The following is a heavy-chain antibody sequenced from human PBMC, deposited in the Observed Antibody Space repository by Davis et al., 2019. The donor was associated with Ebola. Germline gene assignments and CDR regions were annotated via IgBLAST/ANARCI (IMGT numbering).Heavy chain of an antibody. D-gene: IGHD6-6*01. CDR3: ATNTRSSAGFDP. CDR2: IYYSWST. J-gene: IGHJ5*02. Sequence: PSETLSPTCAASGVSLSSHYWTWIRQTPAKVLEWAGQIYYSWSTNYNPSLKSRLTISVDTSKNHFSLRLTSVTAADTAVYYCATNTRSSAGFDPWGQGTLVTVSS. CDR1: GVSLSSHY. V-gene: IGHV4-59*11.